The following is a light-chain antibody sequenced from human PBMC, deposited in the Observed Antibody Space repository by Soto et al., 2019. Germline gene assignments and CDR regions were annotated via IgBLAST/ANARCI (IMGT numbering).Light chain of an antibody. Sequence: DIQMTQSPSSLSASVGDGVTTTCRASQSISNYVSWYQQKPGKAPKLLIYAASNLQSGVPSRFSGSGSGTDFTLTISSLQPEDFATYFCQQSYSTPPWTFGQGTKVDIK. CDR2: AAS. CDR3: QQSYSTPPWT. V-gene: IGKV1-39*01. CDR1: QSISNY. J-gene: IGKJ1*01.